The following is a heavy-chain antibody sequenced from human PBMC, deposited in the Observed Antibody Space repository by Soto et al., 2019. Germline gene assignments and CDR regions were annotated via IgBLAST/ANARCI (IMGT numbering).Heavy chain of an antibody. J-gene: IGHJ6*02. Sequence: QVQLEESGPGLVKPSETLSLTCTVSGGSVISGSYYWSWIRQPPGKGLEWVGCISDTGSGDYNPTLKSRVTIAVHTSKKQFPPRLTSVTAADTAVYYCARAHSGYAPLGMDVWGQGTTVTVSS. CDR3: ARAHSGYAPLGMDV. D-gene: IGHD5-12*01. CDR1: GGSVISGSYY. V-gene: IGHV4-61*01. CDR2: ISDTGSG.